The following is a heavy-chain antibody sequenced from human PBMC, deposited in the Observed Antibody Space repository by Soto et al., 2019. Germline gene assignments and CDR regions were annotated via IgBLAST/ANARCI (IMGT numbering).Heavy chain of an antibody. D-gene: IGHD3-9*01. V-gene: IGHV4-31*03. Sequence: SETLSLTCTVSGGSISSGGYYWSWIRQHPGKGLEWIGYIYYSGSTYYNPSLKSRVTISVDTSKNQFSLKLSSVTAADTAVYYCARRGHYDILTGYNTWGQGTLVTVSS. J-gene: IGHJ5*02. CDR3: ARRGHYDILTGYNT. CDR2: IYYSGST. CDR1: GGSISSGGYY.